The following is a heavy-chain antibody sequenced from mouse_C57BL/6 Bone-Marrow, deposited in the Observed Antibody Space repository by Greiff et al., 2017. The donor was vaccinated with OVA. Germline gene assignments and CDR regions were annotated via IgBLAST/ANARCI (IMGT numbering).Heavy chain of an antibody. Sequence: VQLKQPGAELVKPGASVKLSCKASGYTFTSYWMHWVKQRPGQGLEWIGMIHPNSGSTNYNEKFKSKATLTVDKSSSTAYMQLSSLTSEDSAVYYCARSGKVWFAYWGQGTLVTVSA. CDR2: IHPNSGST. CDR3: ARSGKVWFAY. D-gene: IGHD1-3*01. J-gene: IGHJ3*01. CDR1: GYTFTSYW. V-gene: IGHV1-64*01.